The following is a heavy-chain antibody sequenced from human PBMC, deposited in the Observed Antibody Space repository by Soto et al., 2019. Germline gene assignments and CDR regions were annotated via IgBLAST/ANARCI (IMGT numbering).Heavy chain of an antibody. CDR2: ISSTGKNI. J-gene: IGHJ4*02. Sequence: QVRLVESGGDLVKPGESLRLSCVASGFTFIDYYMNWVRQAPGKGLEWISYISSTGKNIYYSDSVKVRFIVSRDNAKNSLFLQMNSLTADDTAVYYCGRSHGAGSYWGQGTRVTVSS. D-gene: IGHD4-17*01. V-gene: IGHV3-11*01. CDR1: GFTFIDYY. CDR3: GRSHGAGSY.